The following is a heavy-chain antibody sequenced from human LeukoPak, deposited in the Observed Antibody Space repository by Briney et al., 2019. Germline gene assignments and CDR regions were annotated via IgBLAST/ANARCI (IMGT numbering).Heavy chain of an antibody. CDR3: ARVASSSWQTFDY. CDR1: GCTFSSYA. V-gene: IGHV1-69*13. Sequence: GSAVKVSCKASGCTFSSYAISWVRQAPGQRLEWIGGIIPLLWKANYAQKFQGRVTITADESTSTAYMELRSLRSEDTAVYYCARVASSSWQTFDYWGQGTLVSVSS. D-gene: IGHD6-13*01. CDR2: IIPLLWKA. J-gene: IGHJ4*02.